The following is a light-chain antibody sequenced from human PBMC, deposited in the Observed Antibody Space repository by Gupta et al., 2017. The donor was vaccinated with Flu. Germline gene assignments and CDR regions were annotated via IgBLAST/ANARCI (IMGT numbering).Light chain of an antibody. CDR3: QVWDSSTDLWV. Sequence: SYVLTQPPSVSAAPGQTARIPCTGNNVGGKSVHWYQQKAGRAPVLVVYDDTDRPSGIPERFSGSNSGNTATLTISRVEAGDEADYYCQVWDSSTDLWVFGGGTKLTVL. CDR2: DDT. CDR1: NVGGKS. J-gene: IGLJ3*02. V-gene: IGLV3-21*02.